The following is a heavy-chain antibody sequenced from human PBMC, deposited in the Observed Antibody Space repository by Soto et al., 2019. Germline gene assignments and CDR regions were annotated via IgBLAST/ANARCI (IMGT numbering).Heavy chain of an antibody. V-gene: IGHV3-23*01. D-gene: IGHD5-12*01. J-gene: IGHJ4*02. CDR1: GFTFSNYA. CDR2: ISSSSGST. Sequence: EVQLLESGGGLVQRGGSLRLSCAASGFTFSNYAMNWVRQAPGKGLEWVSTISSSSGSTYYADSVKRRFTVSTDNSKRFRYLPMNSLIDEDTSGYYCAKVGSERYSGSHSDYWGQGTLVTSSS. CDR3: AKVGSERYSGSHSDY.